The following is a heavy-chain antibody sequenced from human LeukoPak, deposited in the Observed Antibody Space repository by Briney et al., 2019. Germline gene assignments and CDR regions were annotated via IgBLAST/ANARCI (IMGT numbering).Heavy chain of an antibody. J-gene: IGHJ4*02. CDR3: ASLSITMIVVAYTPLDY. CDR2: ISSSSSYT. Sequence: GGSLRLSCAASGFTFSSYSMNWVRQAPGKGLEWVSSISSSSSYTYYADSVKGRFTISRDNAKNSLYLQMNSLRAEDTAVYYCASLSITMIVVAYTPLDYWGQGTLVTVSS. CDR1: GFTFSSYS. V-gene: IGHV3-21*01. D-gene: IGHD3-22*01.